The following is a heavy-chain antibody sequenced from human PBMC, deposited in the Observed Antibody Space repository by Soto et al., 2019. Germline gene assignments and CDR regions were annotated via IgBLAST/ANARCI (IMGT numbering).Heavy chain of an antibody. D-gene: IGHD7-27*01. CDR1: GITFSNYA. CDR2: ISDSGSFT. J-gene: IGHJ2*01. Sequence: EVQLLESGGGLVQPGGSLRLSCEASGITFSNYAMTWVRQAPGKGLEWVSVISDSGSFTFYADSVKGRFTISRDNSGGTLYLQMNSLRAEDTAIYYCAKRPLNWGRWYFDLWGRGTLVTVSS. V-gene: IGHV3-23*01. CDR3: AKRPLNWGRWYFDL.